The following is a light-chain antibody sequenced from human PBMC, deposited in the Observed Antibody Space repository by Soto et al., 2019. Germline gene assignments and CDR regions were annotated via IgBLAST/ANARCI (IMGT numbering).Light chain of an antibody. V-gene: IGKV1-27*01. CDR2: AAS. CDR1: QGINIY. J-gene: IGKJ1*01. CDR3: QKYDRAPWT. Sequence: DVQMTQSPSSLSASVGDRVSITCRASQGINIYMAWYQQKPGSAPNLLIYAASTLQSGVPSRFSGSGSGTDFTLVISSLQPEDVATYYCQKYDRAPWTFDQGTKVEIK.